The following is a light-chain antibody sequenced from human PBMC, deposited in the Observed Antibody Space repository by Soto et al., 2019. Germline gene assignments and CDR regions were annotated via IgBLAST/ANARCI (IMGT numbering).Light chain of an antibody. CDR3: QQYDTYPLT. Sequence: QITQSPSSLSASGGDRVAITCRGSQSINNWLAWYQQKPGKAPKFLIYDASTLETGVPSRFSGSASGTEFTLTISGLQPEDVASYYCQQYDTYPLTFGGGTKVDIK. CDR1: QSINNW. CDR2: DAS. V-gene: IGKV1-5*01. J-gene: IGKJ4*01.